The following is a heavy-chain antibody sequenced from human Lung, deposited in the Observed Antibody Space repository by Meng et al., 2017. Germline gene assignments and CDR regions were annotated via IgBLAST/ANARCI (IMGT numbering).Heavy chain of an antibody. CDR1: GGIFSNYV. CDR3: ARKAGNCISTTCYSLDY. CDR2: INAVFGTT. D-gene: IGHD2-2*01. J-gene: IGHJ4*02. Sequence: SVKVSCKALGGIFSNYVIGWVRQAAGQGLEWMGGINAVFGTTNYAQKFQGRVTITTDESTSTVYMELTRLTSEDTAVYFCARKAGNCISTTCYSLDYWGQGTLVTVSS. V-gene: IGHV1-69*05.